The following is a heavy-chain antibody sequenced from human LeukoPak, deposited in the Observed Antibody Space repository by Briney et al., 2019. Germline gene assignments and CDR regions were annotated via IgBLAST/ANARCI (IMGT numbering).Heavy chain of an antibody. V-gene: IGHV1-8*01. D-gene: IGHD3-9*01. CDR2: MNPNSGDT. Sequence: GASVKVSCKASGYAFTSYDINWVRQATGQGLEWMGCMNPNSGDTVYAQKFQGRVTMTRNTSTSTAYMEVSSLRSEDTAVYYCARGRYYSILTTYTPPNYWGQGTLVTVSS. CDR3: ARGRYYSILTTYTPPNY. CDR1: GYAFTSYD. J-gene: IGHJ4*02.